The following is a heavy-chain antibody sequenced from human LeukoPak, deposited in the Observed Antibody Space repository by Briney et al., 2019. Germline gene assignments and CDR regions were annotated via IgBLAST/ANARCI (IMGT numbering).Heavy chain of an antibody. Sequence: GASVKVSCKASGYTFTSYDINWVRQATGQGLEWMGWMNPNSGNTGYAQKFQGRVTITRNTSISTAYMELSSLRSDDTAVYYCAVTYYYDSSGYYYGYFDLWGRGTLVTVSS. CDR1: GYTFTSYD. CDR2: MNPNSGNT. D-gene: IGHD3-22*01. J-gene: IGHJ2*01. CDR3: AVTYYYDSSGYYYGYFDL. V-gene: IGHV1-8*03.